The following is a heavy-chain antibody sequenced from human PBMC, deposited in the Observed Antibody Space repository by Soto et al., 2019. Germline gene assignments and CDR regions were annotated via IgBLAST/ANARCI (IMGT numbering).Heavy chain of an antibody. Sequence: SETLSLTCTVSGGSISSGGYYWSWIRLHPGKGLEWIGYIYYSGSTYYNPSLKSRVTISVDTSKNQFSLKLSSVTAADTAVYYCAMGGDYYDSSGYPQGFDYWGQGTLVTVSS. V-gene: IGHV4-31*03. J-gene: IGHJ4*02. D-gene: IGHD3-22*01. CDR2: IYYSGST. CDR1: GGSISSGGYY. CDR3: AMGGDYYDSSGYPQGFDY.